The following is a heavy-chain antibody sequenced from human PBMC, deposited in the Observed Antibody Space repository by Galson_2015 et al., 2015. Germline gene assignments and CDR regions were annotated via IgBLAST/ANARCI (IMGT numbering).Heavy chain of an antibody. CDR2: TYYMSKLYN. J-gene: IGHJ5*02. CDR3: ARRNSGWCCDP. Sequence: CAISGDSVSSNSAAWNWIRQSPSIDLDWLLSTYYMSKLYNHYSVSFKSRITINPDISRNQFSLQLNSVTPEDTAVYYCARRNSGWCCDPRGQGTLVTVSS. CDR1: GDSVSSNSAA. D-gene: IGHD6-19*01. V-gene: IGHV6-1*01.